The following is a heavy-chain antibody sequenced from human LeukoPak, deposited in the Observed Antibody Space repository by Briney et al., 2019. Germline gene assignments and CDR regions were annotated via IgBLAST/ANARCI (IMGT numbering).Heavy chain of an antibody. CDR2: ISSSSTYI. D-gene: IGHD2-2*01. V-gene: IGHV3-21*01. Sequence: PGGSLRLSCAASGFTFSSYSMNWVRQAPGKGLEWVSSISSSSTYIHYADSVKGRFTISRDNAKYSLSLHMNSLRAEDTAVYYCATGYQLLYNYWGQGTLVTVSS. J-gene: IGHJ4*02. CDR3: ATGYQLLYNY. CDR1: GFTFSSYS.